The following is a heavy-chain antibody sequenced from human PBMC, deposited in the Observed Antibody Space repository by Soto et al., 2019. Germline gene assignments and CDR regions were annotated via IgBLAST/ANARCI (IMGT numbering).Heavy chain of an antibody. CDR3: TQNREDIVVVPAAPLYYYYYYMDV. J-gene: IGHJ6*03. Sequence: PGGSLRLSCAASGFTFSNAWMSWVRQAPGKGLEWVGRIKSKTDGGTTDYAAPVKGRFTISRDDSKNTLYLQMNSLKTEDTAVYYCTQNREDIVVVPAAPLYYYYYYMDVWGKGTTVTVSS. D-gene: IGHD2-2*01. CDR2: IKSKTDGGTT. V-gene: IGHV3-15*01. CDR1: GFTFSNAW.